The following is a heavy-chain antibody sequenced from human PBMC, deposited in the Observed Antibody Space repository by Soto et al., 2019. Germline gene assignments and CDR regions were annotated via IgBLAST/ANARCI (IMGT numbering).Heavy chain of an antibody. V-gene: IGHV4-31*03. D-gene: IGHD6-19*01. CDR1: GASISSGDFY. Sequence: QVQLQESDPGLVKPSQTLSLTCSVSGASISSGDFYWNWIRQHTGKGLEWIGYIHNSGITDYNPSLKSRVTILIDMSKNQFSLKLTSVTAADTAVYYCARQKQWLSPFDDWGQGTLVTVSS. CDR3: ARQKQWLSPFDD. J-gene: IGHJ4*02. CDR2: IHNSGIT.